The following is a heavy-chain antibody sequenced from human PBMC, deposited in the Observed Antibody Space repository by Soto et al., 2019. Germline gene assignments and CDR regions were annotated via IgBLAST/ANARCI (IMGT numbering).Heavy chain of an antibody. CDR3: ARDRADGDYAGSYYYYYGMDV. D-gene: IGHD4-17*01. CDR1: GGTFSSYA. V-gene: IGHV1-69*13. J-gene: IGHJ6*02. Sequence: ASVKVSCKASGGTFSSYAISWVRQAPGQGLEWMGGIIPIFGTANYAQKFQGRVTITADESTSTAYMELSSLRSEDTAVYYCARDRADGDYAGSYYYYYGMDVWGQGTTVTVSS. CDR2: IIPIFGTA.